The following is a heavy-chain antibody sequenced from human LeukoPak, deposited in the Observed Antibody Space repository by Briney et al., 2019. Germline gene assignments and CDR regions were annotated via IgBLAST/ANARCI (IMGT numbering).Heavy chain of an antibody. CDR2: IKQDGSKK. V-gene: IGHV3-7*04. D-gene: IGHD5-24*01. J-gene: IGHJ4*02. CDR3: TRVGYIDEGIDY. CDR1: GFPFSSYW. Sequence: GGSLRLSCVASGFPFSSYWMTWVRQAPGKGLEWVANIKQDGSKKSYVDSVKGRFTISRDNAQNSLYLQMNSLRAEDTAIYYCTRVGYIDEGIDYWGQGTLVTVSS.